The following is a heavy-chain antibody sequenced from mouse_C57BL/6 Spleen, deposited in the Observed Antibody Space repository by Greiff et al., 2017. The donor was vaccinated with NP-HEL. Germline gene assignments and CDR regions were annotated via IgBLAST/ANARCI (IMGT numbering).Heavy chain of an antibody. CDR2: IDPSDSET. D-gene: IGHD2-3*01. V-gene: IGHV1-52*01. CDR3: ARILGDGYYEFAY. CDR1: GYTFTSSW. Sequence: QVHVKQPGAELVRPGSSVKLSCKASGYTFTSSWMHWVKQRPFQGLEWIGNIDPSDSETHYNHNFTDKATFTVDNSSSTAYMQLSSLTSEDSAVYDCARILGDGYYEFAYWGQGTLVTVSA. J-gene: IGHJ3*01.